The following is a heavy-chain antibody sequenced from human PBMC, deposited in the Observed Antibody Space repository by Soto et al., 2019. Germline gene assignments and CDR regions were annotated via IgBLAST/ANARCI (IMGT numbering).Heavy chain of an antibody. CDR1: GFTFSAVY. V-gene: IGHV3-11*01. CDR3: ARDRGAVTGQYFDY. CDR2: ISSGGSTA. Sequence: PGGSLRLSCAASGFTFSAVYMSWIRQAPNKGLEWMAFISSGGSTAYYADSVKGRFTISRDNSKNSLYLQMNSLRAEDKAVYYCARDRGAVTGQYFDYWGQGA. D-gene: IGHD6-19*01. J-gene: IGHJ4*02.